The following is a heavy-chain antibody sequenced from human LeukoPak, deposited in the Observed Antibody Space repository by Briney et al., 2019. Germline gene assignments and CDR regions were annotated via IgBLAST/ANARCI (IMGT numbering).Heavy chain of an antibody. CDR2: ISYDGSNK. V-gene: IGHV3-30*18. CDR3: AKEILYCSSTSCYSYFDY. D-gene: IGHD2-2*01. CDR1: GFTFSSYG. J-gene: IGHJ4*02. Sequence: GGSLRLSCAASGFTFSSYGMHWVRQAPGKGLEWVAVISYDGSNKYYADSVKGRFTISRDNSKNTLYLQMNSLRAEDTAVYYCAKEILYCSSTSCYSYFDYWGQGTLVTVSS.